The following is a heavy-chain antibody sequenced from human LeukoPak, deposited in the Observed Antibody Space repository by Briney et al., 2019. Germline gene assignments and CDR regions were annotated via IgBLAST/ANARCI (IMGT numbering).Heavy chain of an antibody. V-gene: IGHV5-51*01. CDR3: ARLGDLYGDYGIHDY. J-gene: IGHJ4*02. CDR2: IYPGDFDT. Sequence: GESLKISCKGFGYSFTSHWIGWVRQMPGKGLEWMGIIYPGDFDTGYSPSSQGQVTISADKSPSTAYLQWSSLKASDTAIYYCARLGDLYGDYGIHDYWGQGTLVTVSS. CDR1: GYSFTSHW. D-gene: IGHD4-17*01.